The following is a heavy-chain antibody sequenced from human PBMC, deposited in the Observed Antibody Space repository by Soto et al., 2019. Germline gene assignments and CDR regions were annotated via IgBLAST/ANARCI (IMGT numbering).Heavy chain of an antibody. CDR3: ARVFDDSSVYYCFDY. CDR2: IWYDGSNK. D-gene: IGHD3-22*01. Sequence: PGGSLRLSCAASRFAFSSYGMHWVRQAPGKGLEWVAVIWYDGSNKYYADSVKGRFTISRDNSKNTLYLQMNSLRAEDTAVYYCARVFDDSSVYYCFDYWGQGTLVTVSS. CDR1: RFAFSSYG. V-gene: IGHV3-33*01. J-gene: IGHJ4*02.